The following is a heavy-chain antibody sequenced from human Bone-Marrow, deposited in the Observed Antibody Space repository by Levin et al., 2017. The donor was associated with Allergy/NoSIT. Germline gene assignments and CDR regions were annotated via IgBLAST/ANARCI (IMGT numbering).Heavy chain of an antibody. J-gene: IGHJ4*02. CDR1: GFTFSSYA. D-gene: IGHD2-15*01. CDR3: AKEAPDIVVVVAATKYYFDY. Sequence: GESLKISCAASGFTFSSYAMSWVRQAPGKGLEWVSAISGSGGSTYYADSVKGRFTISRDNSKNTLYLQMNSLRAEDTAVYYCAKEAPDIVVVVAATKYYFDYWGQGTLVTVSS. V-gene: IGHV3-23*01. CDR2: ISGSGGST.